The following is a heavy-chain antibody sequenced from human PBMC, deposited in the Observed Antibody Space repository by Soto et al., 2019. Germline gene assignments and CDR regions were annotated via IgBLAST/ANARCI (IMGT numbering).Heavy chain of an antibody. D-gene: IGHD2-8*02. Sequence: QVQLVQSGAEVKKPGSSVKVSCKASGGTFSSYTISWVRQAPGQGLEWMGRIIPILGIANYAQKFQGRVTITADKSTSTAYMELSSLGSEDTAVYYCAREVGYVIGHGWNAYYGMDVWGQGTTVTVSS. CDR1: GGTFSSYT. J-gene: IGHJ6*02. CDR2: IIPILGIA. V-gene: IGHV1-69*08. CDR3: AREVGYVIGHGWNAYYGMDV.